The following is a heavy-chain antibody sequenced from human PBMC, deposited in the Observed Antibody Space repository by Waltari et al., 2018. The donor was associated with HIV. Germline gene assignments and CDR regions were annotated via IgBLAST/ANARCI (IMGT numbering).Heavy chain of an antibody. CDR1: GYRFTTYW. J-gene: IGHJ4*02. CDR2: IYPGDSDT. D-gene: IGHD6-19*01. V-gene: IGHV5-51*03. Sequence: EVQLVQSGAEVKKPGESLKISCKGSGYRFTTYWIGWVRQMPGKGLEWMGIIYPGDSDTSYSPSFHDQVTISADKSISTAYLQWSSLKASDTAMYYCARRSGGPTRNLDYWGQGTLVIVSS. CDR3: ARRSGGPTRNLDY.